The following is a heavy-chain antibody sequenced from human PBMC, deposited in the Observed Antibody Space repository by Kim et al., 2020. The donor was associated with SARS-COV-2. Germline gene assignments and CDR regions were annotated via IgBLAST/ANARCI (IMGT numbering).Heavy chain of an antibody. D-gene: IGHD1-26*01. J-gene: IGHJ6*02. V-gene: IGHV3-30*04. CDR3: ARARGGSYYSGMDV. Sequence: GGSLRLSCAASGFTFSSYAMYWVRQAPGKGLEWVAVISYDGSNKYYADSVKGRFTISRDNSKNTLYLQMNSLRAEDTAVYYCARARGGSYYSGMDVCGQG. CDR2: ISYDGSNK. CDR1: GFTFSSYA.